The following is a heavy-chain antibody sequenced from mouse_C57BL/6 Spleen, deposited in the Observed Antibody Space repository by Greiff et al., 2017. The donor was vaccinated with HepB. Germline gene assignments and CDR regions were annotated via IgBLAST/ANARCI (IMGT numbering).Heavy chain of an antibody. CDR2: IYPRDGST. Sequence: VKLVESGPELVKPGASVKLSCKASGYTFTSYEINWVKQRPGQGLEWIGWIYPRDGSTKYNEKFKGKATLTVDTSSSTAYMELHSLTSEDSAVYFCARLRAMDYWGQGTSVTVSS. J-gene: IGHJ4*01. CDR1: GYTFTSYE. V-gene: IGHV1-85*01. CDR3: ARLRAMDY.